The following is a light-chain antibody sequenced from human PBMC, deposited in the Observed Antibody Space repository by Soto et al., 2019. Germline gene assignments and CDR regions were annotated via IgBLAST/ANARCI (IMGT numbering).Light chain of an antibody. CDR2: KAS. CDR3: QQYNVYST. Sequence: DIQMTQSPSTLSASIGDRVNITCRASQSISSWLAWYQQKPGKAPKVLIYKASNLESGVPSRFSGSGSETEFTLTISSLQPDDFATYYCQQYNVYSTFGGGTKV. CDR1: QSISSW. V-gene: IGKV1-5*03. J-gene: IGKJ4*01.